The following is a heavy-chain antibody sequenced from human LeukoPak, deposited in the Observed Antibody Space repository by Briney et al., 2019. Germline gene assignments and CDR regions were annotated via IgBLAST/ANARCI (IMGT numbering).Heavy chain of an antibody. CDR1: GGSISSSSYY. CDR3: ARSTNPDRLLWFGELSGIFDY. J-gene: IGHJ4*02. CDR2: IYYSGST. Sequence: SETLSLTCTVSGGSISSSSYYWGWIRQPPGKGLEWIGSIYYSGSTYYNPSLKSRVTMSVDTSKNQFSLKLSSVTAADTAVYYCARSTNPDRLLWFGELSGIFDYWGQGTLVTVSS. D-gene: IGHD3-10*01. V-gene: IGHV4-39*01.